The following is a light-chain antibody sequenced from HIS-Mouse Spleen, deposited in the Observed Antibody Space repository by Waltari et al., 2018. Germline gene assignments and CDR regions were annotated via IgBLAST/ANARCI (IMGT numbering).Light chain of an antibody. Sequence: EIVLTQSPATLSLSPGERATLSCRASQSVSSYLAWYQQKPGQAPRLLIYDASNRATGIPARFSGSGSGTDFTLTISRLEPEDFAVYYCQQYGSSPRLTFGGGTKVEIK. J-gene: IGKJ4*01. CDR2: DAS. CDR1: QSVSSY. CDR3: QQYGSSPRLT. V-gene: IGKV3-20*01.